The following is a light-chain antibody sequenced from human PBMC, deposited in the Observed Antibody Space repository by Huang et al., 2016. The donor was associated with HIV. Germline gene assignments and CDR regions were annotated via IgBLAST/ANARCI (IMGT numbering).Light chain of an antibody. Sequence: DIQMTQSPSFLSASVGDRVTITCRASQSISSYLHWYQQKPGKAPNLLIYAASSLQSGVPSRFSGSGSGTDFTLTSSSLQPEDFATYYCQQSYSTPMYTFGQGTKLEIK. CDR2: AAS. CDR3: QQSYSTPMYT. J-gene: IGKJ2*01. CDR1: QSISSY. V-gene: IGKV1-39*01.